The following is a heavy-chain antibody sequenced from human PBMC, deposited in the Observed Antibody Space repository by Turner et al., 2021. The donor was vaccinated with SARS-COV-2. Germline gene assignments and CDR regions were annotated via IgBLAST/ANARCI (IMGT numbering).Heavy chain of an antibody. V-gene: IGHV3-66*01. Sequence: EEESAESGGGLVQPGGSLRLSCVASGSSVDYGYVAWVRQAPGKGLEAVSFIYNSGTTKIVDSVKGRFTISRDNSKNTIYLQMDSLRVEDTAVYYCARRPQTSLYWYFDLWGRGTPVTVSS. CDR1: GSSVDYGY. CDR3: ARRPQTSLYWYFDL. CDR2: IYNSGTT. J-gene: IGHJ2*01. D-gene: IGHD4-17*01.